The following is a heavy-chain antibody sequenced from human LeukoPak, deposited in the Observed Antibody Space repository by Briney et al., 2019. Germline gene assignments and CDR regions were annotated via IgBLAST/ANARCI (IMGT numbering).Heavy chain of an antibody. Sequence: ASVTVSCKASGYTFTSYDINWVRQATGQGLEWMGWMNPNSGNTGYAQKFQGRVTITRNTSISTAYMELSSLRSEDTAVYYCARGGYSGYDYGYYYYYMDVWGKGTTVTVSS. D-gene: IGHD5-12*01. CDR3: ARGGYSGYDYGYYYYYMDV. CDR2: MNPNSGNT. J-gene: IGHJ6*03. CDR1: GYTFTSYD. V-gene: IGHV1-8*03.